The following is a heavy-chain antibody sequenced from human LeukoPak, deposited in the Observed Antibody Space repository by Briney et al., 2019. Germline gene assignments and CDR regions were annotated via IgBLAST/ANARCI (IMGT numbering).Heavy chain of an antibody. V-gene: IGHV1-18*01. CDR3: GARGSGSYLDAFDI. J-gene: IGHJ3*02. CDR1: GYTFTSYD. Sequence: ASVKVSCKTSGYTFTSYDINWVRQAPGQGLEWMGWISAYNGNTNYAQKLQGRVTMTTDTSTSTAYMELRSLRSDDTAVYYCGARGSGSYLDAFDIWGQGTMVTVSS. D-gene: IGHD3-10*01. CDR2: ISAYNGNT.